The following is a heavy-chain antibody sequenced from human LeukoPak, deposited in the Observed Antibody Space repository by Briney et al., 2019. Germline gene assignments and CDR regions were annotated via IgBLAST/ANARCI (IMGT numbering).Heavy chain of an antibody. Sequence: ASVKVSCKVSGFKFIDYYMHWVQQAPGKGLEWMGLVDPEDGETRFAEKFQGRVTITADTSTDTAYMELSSLRSEATAVYYCATGGEPGDNTHDYYYYMDVWGKGTSVTVAS. CDR2: VDPEDGET. J-gene: IGHJ6*03. V-gene: IGHV1-69-2*01. D-gene: IGHD1-26*01. CDR3: ATGGEPGDNTHDYYYYMDV. CDR1: GFKFIDYY.